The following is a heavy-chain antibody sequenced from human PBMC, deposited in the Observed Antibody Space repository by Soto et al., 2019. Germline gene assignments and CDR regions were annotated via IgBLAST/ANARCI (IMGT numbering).Heavy chain of an antibody. CDR3: ARVSGSYHDGMAV. J-gene: IGHJ6*02. CDR1: GGSSSSSNW. CDR2: IYHSGST. D-gene: IGHD1-26*01. V-gene: IGHV4-4*02. Sequence: SETLSLTCAVSGGSSSSSNWWSWVRQPPGKGLEWIGEIYHSGSTNYNPSLKSRVTISVDKSKNQFSLKLSSVTAADTAVYYCARVSGSYHDGMAVRGQATTVT.